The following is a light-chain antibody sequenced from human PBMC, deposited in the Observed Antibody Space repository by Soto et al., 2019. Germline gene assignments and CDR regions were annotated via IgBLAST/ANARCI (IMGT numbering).Light chain of an antibody. J-gene: IGKJ4*01. V-gene: IGKV3-20*01. Sequence: EIVLTQSPGTLSLSPGERATLSCRASQSVSSNYLAWYQQKPGQAPRLLIYGASSRATGIPDRFSGSGSGRVFTLTISRLEPEDVAVYHGHKYGSSPLTFGGGTKVEIK. CDR1: QSVSSNY. CDR3: HKYGSSPLT. CDR2: GAS.